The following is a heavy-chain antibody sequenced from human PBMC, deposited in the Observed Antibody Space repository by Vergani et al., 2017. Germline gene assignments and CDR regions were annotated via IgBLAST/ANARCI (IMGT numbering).Heavy chain of an antibody. CDR2: IIPIFGTA. CDR3: ARAWGTAPTDSYFDY. D-gene: IGHD3-16*01. CDR1: GGTFSSSA. V-gene: IGHV1-69*01. J-gene: IGHJ4*02. Sequence: QVQLVQSGAEVKKPGSSVKVSCKASGGTFSSSAIRWVRQAPGQGLAWMGGIIPIFGTANYAQKFQGRVTSTADESTGTAYMELSSLRSEDTAVYYCARAWGTAPTDSYFDYWGQGTLVTVSS.